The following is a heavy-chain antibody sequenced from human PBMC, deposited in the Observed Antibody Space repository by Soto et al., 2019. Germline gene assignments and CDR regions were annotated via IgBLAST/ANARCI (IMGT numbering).Heavy chain of an antibody. CDR3: ARRLDGGAFDI. CDR1: GFTFSSYS. V-gene: IGHV3-21*01. D-gene: IGHD3-16*01. CDR2: ISSSSSYI. Sequence: GVSLRLSCAASGFTFSSYSMNWVRQAPGKGLEWVSSISSSSSYIYYADSVKGRFTISRDNAKNSLYLQMNSLRAEDTAVYYCARRLDGGAFDIWGQGTMVTVSS. J-gene: IGHJ3*02.